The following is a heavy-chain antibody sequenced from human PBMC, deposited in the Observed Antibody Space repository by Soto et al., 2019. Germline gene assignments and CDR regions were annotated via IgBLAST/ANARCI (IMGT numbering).Heavy chain of an antibody. CDR2: IYDSGSS. CDR1: GGSISSDY. J-gene: IGHJ4*02. D-gene: IGHD4-17*01. CDR3: VSSTVAYYFDY. V-gene: IGHV4-59*08. Sequence: SETLSLTCTVSGGSISSDYWSLIRQPPGKGLEWIGCIYDSGSSSYNPSLKSRVTISLDTSKSQFSLKLSSVTAADTAVYYCVSSTVAYYFDYWGQGTLVTVSS.